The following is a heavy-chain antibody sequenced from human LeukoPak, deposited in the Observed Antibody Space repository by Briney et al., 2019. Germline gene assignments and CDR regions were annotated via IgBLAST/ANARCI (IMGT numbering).Heavy chain of an antibody. D-gene: IGHD5-24*01. Sequence: PSETLSLTCAVYGGSFSGYYWSWIRQPPGKGLEWIGEINHSGSTIYNPSLKSRVTISVDTSKNQFSLKLSSVTAADTAVYYCARATPVEMATSYYYFDYWGQGTLVTVSS. V-gene: IGHV4-34*01. CDR3: ARATPVEMATSYYYFDY. CDR1: GGSFSGYY. J-gene: IGHJ4*02. CDR2: INHSGST.